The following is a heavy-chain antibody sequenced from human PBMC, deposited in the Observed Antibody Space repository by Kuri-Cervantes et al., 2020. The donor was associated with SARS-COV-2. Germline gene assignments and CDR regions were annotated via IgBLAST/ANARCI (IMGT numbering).Heavy chain of an antibody. J-gene: IGHJ4*02. CDR2: IKHDGGEE. D-gene: IGHD3-9*01. CDR3: ARDMQILTGRYYLNFDY. Sequence: GGSLRLSCAVSGFTFSSYWMSWVRQAPGKGLEWVADIKHDGGEEYYVDSVKGRFTISRDNAKNSLYLQMHSLRAEDTAVYYCARDMQILTGRYYLNFDYWGQGTLVTVSS. V-gene: IGHV3-7*05. CDR1: GFTFSSYW.